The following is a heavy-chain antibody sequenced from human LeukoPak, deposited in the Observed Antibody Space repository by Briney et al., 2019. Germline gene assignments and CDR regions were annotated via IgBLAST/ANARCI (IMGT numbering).Heavy chain of an antibody. D-gene: IGHD3-9*01. V-gene: IGHV3-23*01. CDR2: NSGSGGST. Sequence: GGSLRLSCAASGFTFSSYAMSWVRQAPGKGLEWVSANSGSGGSTYYADSVKGRFTISRDNSKNTLYLQMNSLGAEDTAVYYCAKRGVTGYKEGFDYWGQGTLVTVSS. J-gene: IGHJ4*02. CDR1: GFTFSSYA. CDR3: AKRGVTGYKEGFDY.